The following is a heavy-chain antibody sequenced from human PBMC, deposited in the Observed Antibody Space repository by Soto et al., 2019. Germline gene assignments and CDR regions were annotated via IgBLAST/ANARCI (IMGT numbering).Heavy chain of an antibody. J-gene: IGHJ3*01. D-gene: IGHD2-8*01. CDR3: AKILTYGGAPFDL. Sequence: EVQLLESGGDLVQPGGSLRLSCAASGFTLGSYAMSWVRQASGKGLEWVSHISNGGGSTNYADSVTGRFTISRDTSKNTLYLQMNSLRVDDTAVYDCAKILTYGGAPFDLWGQGTMVTVSS. CDR1: GFTLGSYA. V-gene: IGHV3-23*01. CDR2: ISNGGGST.